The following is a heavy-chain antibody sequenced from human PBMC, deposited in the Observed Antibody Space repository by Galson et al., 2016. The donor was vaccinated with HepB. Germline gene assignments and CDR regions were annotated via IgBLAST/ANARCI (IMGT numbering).Heavy chain of an antibody. J-gene: IGHJ4*02. CDR2: IFSSGST. Sequence: SETLSLTCSVSGGSINSYYWSWIRQPPGKGLEWIGFIFSSGSTKYNPSLRGRVILSVDTSKNQFSLKLTSVTAADTAMYYCARSTYGFHYWGQGILVTVSS. CDR1: GGSINSYY. V-gene: IGHV4-59*01. D-gene: IGHD2-2*01. CDR3: ARSTYGFHY.